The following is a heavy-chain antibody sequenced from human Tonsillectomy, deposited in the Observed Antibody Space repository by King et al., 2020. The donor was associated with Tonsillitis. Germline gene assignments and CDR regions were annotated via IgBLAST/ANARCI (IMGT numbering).Heavy chain of an antibody. V-gene: IGHV4-39*01. D-gene: IGHD1/OR15-1a*01. CDR2: VYYSGST. Sequence: LQLQESGPGLVKPSETLSLTCTVSGGSISSSSYYWGWIRQPPGKGLEWIGSVYYSGSTYYNPSLKSRVTLSVDTSKNQFSLKVTSVSAADTAVYYCASSEQQPLRAFDYWGRGTLVTVSS. CDR3: ASSEQQPLRAFDY. CDR1: GGSISSSSYY. J-gene: IGHJ4*02.